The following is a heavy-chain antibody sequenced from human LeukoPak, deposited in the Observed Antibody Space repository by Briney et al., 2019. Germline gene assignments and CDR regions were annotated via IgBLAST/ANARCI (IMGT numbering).Heavy chain of an antibody. CDR2: ILYDGSNK. CDR3: ARGRSPRALYSSGYYPRGINYFDY. Sequence: PGGSLRLSCAASGFTFSSYGMHWVRQAPGKGLEWVAVILYDGSNKYYADSVKGRFTISRDNSKNTLYLQMNSLRAEDTAVYYCARGRSPRALYSSGYYPRGINYFDYWGQGTLVTVSS. J-gene: IGHJ4*02. CDR1: GFTFSSYG. V-gene: IGHV3-30*03. D-gene: IGHD3-22*01.